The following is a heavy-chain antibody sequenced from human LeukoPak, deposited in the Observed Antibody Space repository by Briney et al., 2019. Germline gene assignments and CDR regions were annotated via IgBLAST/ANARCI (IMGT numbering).Heavy chain of an antibody. D-gene: IGHD2-21*02. Sequence: GGSLRLSCAASGFTFSSYGMHWVRQAPGKGLEWVAFIRYDGSNKYYADSVKGRFTISRDNSKNTLYLQMNSLRAEDTAVYYCAKEDIVVVTAIGFDYWGQGTLVTVSS. J-gene: IGHJ4*02. CDR3: AKEDIVVVTAIGFDY. CDR2: IRYDGSNK. CDR1: GFTFSSYG. V-gene: IGHV3-30*02.